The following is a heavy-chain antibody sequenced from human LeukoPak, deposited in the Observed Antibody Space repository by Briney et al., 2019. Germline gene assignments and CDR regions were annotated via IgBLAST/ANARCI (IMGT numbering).Heavy chain of an antibody. J-gene: IGHJ4*02. V-gene: IGHV3-64D*06. CDR3: VRGTGD. CDR1: GFTFSTYV. Sequence: GGSLRLSCSVSGFTFSTYVMQWVRPPPGKGLEYVSAISSNGDNTYYADPVKGRFTISRDNSKNTLYLQMSSLRADDTAVYYCVRGTGDWGQGTLVTVSS. CDR2: ISSNGDNT.